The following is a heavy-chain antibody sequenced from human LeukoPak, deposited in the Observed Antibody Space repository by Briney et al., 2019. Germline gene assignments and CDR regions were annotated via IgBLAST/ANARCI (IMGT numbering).Heavy chain of an antibody. CDR2: IIPIFGTA. CDR3: ARQAVGFANYDFWSGYYSAPYFDY. V-gene: IGHV1-69*05. CDR1: GGTFSSYA. D-gene: IGHD3-3*01. Sequence: ASVKVSCKASGGTFSSYAISWVRQAPGQGLEWMGGIIPIFGTANYAQKLQGRVTMTTDTSTSTAYMELRSLRSDDTAVYYCARQAVGFANYDFWSGYYSAPYFDYWGQGTLVTVSS. J-gene: IGHJ4*02.